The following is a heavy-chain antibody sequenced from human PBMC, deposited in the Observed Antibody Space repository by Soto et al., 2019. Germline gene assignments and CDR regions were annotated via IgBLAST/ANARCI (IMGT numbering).Heavy chain of an antibody. CDR1: GDTFTDYY. V-gene: IGHV1-46*01. D-gene: IGHD2-21*02. CDR3: ARGGHVVVVTAALAY. CDR2: VNPSGGHT. Sequence: QVQLMQSGAEVKKPGASVKVSCKASGDTFTDYYIHWVRQAPGQGLEWMGTVNPSGGHTTYAQHFLGRVTMTTATSTSTLSIELPSLTSAAPAVYSCARGGHVVVVTAALAYWGPGTLVTVSS. J-gene: IGHJ4*02.